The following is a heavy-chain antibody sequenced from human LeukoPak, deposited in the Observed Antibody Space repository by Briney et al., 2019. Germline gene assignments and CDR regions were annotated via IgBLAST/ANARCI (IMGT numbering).Heavy chain of an antibody. D-gene: IGHD6-19*01. Sequence: SGGSLRLSCAASGFTFSSYGMHWVRQAPGKGLEWVAVIWYDGSNKYYADSVKGRFTISRDNSKNTLYLQMNSLRAEDTAVYYCARDNRRDSSGWLLDYWGQGTLVTVSS. CDR3: ARDNRRDSSGWLLDY. J-gene: IGHJ4*02. CDR2: IWYDGSNK. V-gene: IGHV3-33*01. CDR1: GFTFSSYG.